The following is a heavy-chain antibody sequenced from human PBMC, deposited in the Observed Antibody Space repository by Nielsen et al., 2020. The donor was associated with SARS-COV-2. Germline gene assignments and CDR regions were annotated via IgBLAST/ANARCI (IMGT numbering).Heavy chain of an antibody. CDR1: GFTFDDYA. Sequence: GGSLRLSCAASGFTFDDYAMHWVRQAPGKGLEWVSGISWNSGSIGYADSVKGRFTISRDNAKNSLYLQMNSLRAEDTALYYCAKDIRSYSSSSLDWGQGTLVTVSS. CDR3: AKDIRSYSSSSLD. D-gene: IGHD6-6*01. CDR2: ISWNSGSI. V-gene: IGHV3-9*01. J-gene: IGHJ4*02.